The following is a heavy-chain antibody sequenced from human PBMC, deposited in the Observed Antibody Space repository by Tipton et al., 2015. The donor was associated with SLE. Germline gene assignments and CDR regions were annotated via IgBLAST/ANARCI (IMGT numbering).Heavy chain of an antibody. CDR2: THYRSKWFS. V-gene: IGHV6-1*01. D-gene: IGHD3-16*01. CDR3: ARANSAIWDF. CDR1: GDRVSSNTAA. Sequence: GLVKPSQTLSLTCAISGDRVSSNTAAWNWIRQSPSRGLEWLGRTHYRSKWFSDYAVSRKGRITINTDTSKNQFPLQLDSLSPEDTAVYFCARANSAIWDFWGQGSLVTVSS. J-gene: IGHJ4*02.